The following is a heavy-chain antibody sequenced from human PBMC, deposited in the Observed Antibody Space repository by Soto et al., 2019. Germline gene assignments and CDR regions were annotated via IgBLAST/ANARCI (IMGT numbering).Heavy chain of an antibody. CDR2: IYPGDSDT. V-gene: IGHV5-51*01. J-gene: IGHJ6*02. CDR3: ASPGIAVAARYYGMDV. CDR1: GYSFTSYW. D-gene: IGHD6-19*01. Sequence: GESLTISCKGSGYSFTSYWIGWVRQMPGKGLEWMGIIYPGDSDTRYSPSFQGQVTISADKSISTAYLQWSSLKASDTAMYYCASPGIAVAARYYGMDVWGQGTTVTVSS.